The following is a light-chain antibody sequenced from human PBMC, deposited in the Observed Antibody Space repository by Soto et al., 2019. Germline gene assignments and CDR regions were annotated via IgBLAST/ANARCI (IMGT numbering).Light chain of an antibody. V-gene: IGKV1-33*01. CDR2: DAS. Sequence: DIQMTQSPSSLSASVGDRVTITCRASQSISRYLNWYQQKPGQAPKLLIYDASGLEVGVPSRFSGSGSGTHFTLTISGLQPEDIATYYCQQFGDLTFIFGQGTRLEIK. CDR3: QQFGDLTFI. CDR1: QSISRY. J-gene: IGKJ5*01.